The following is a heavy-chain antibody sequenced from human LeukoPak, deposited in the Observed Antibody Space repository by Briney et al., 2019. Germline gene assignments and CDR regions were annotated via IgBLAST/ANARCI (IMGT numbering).Heavy chain of an antibody. D-gene: IGHD3-10*01. CDR2: IKQDGSEK. V-gene: IGHV3-7*01. J-gene: IGHJ4*02. CDR1: GFTFSDNW. Sequence: GGSLRLSCAASGFTFSDNWMTWVRRAPGKGLECVANIKQDGSEKYYVDSVKGRFTISRDNAKKSVYLQMNSLRVEDSAVYYCVGGFRTFHSWGQRSLVTVSS. CDR3: VGGFRTFHS.